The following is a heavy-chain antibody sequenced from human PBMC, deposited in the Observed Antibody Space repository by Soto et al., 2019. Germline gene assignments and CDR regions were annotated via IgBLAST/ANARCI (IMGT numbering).Heavy chain of an antibody. CDR2: IKPDGSQK. V-gene: IGHV3-7*04. CDR1: GFTFSSYW. D-gene: IGHD3-22*01. J-gene: IGHJ3*02. Sequence: GGSLRLSCAASGFTFSSYWMSWVRQAPGKGLEWVANIKPDGSQKWYVDSVKGRFTISRDNAKKSLYLQMNSLRGEDTAVYYCARGDYYDTSGPFSDAFDIWGQGTMVTVS. CDR3: ARGDYYDTSGPFSDAFDI.